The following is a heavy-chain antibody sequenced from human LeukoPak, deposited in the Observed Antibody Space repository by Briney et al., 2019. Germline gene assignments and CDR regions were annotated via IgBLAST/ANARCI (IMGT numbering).Heavy chain of an antibody. CDR1: GFTFRTHS. V-gene: IGHV3-21*04. Sequence: GGSLRLSWEASGFTFRTHSMNWVRQAPGKGLEWVSSITKSSTYEYYADSVKSRFTISRDNANNSLFLQMNNLGVDDTGVYYCARGSGVHVWGQGTLVLVSS. CDR3: ARGSGVHV. D-gene: IGHD3-10*01. CDR2: ITKSSTYE. J-gene: IGHJ4*02.